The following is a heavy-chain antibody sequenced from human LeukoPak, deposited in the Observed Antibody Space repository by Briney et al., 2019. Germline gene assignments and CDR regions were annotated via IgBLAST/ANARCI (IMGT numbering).Heavy chain of an antibody. CDR2: MNPNVGGA. Sequence: ASVKVSCKASGHTFTGYYVYWVRQAPGQGLEWMGWMNPNVGGAHFPQKFQGIDTLTSQPAIRLAYMELGGLGADYTAVDYCARGVCWESLGSWGQGTLVTVSS. J-gene: IGHJ4*02. CDR1: GHTFTGYY. V-gene: IGHV1-2*02. D-gene: IGHD1-26*01. CDR3: ARGVCWESLGS.